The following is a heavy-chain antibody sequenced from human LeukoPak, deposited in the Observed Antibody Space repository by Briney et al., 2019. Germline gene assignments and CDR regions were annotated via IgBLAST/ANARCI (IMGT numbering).Heavy chain of an antibody. Sequence: GGSLRLSCAASGFTFSSHGMHWVRQAPGKGLEWVANIKQDGSEKYYVDSVKGRFTISRDNAKNSLFLQMNSLRAEDTAVYYCARINSGRHLGDAFDIWGQGTTVTVSS. V-gene: IGHV3-7*01. J-gene: IGHJ3*02. CDR3: ARINSGRHLGDAFDI. D-gene: IGHD1-26*01. CDR1: GFTFSSHG. CDR2: IKQDGSEK.